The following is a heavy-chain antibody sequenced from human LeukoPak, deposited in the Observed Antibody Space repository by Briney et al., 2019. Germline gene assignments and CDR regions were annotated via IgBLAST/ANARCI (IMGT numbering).Heavy chain of an antibody. CDR3: ARFSWASKVFNS. CDR2: IKQDGSEK. D-gene: IGHD2-2*01. J-gene: IGHJ5*01. V-gene: IGHV3-7*01. CDR1: GFTFSSYA. Sequence: QPGGSLRLSCAVSGFTFSSYAMRWVRQAPWKGLEWVANIKQDGSEKYYVDSLKGRFTISKDNAKNSLYLQMNSLRAEDTAVYYCARFSWASKVFNSWGQGTLVTVSS.